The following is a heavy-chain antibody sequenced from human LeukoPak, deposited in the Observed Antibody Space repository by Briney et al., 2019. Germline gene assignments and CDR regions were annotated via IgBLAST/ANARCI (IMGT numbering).Heavy chain of an antibody. J-gene: IGHJ4*02. Sequence: SETLSLTCAVYGGSFSGYYWSRIRQPPGKGLEWIGEINHSGSTNYNPSLKSRVTISVDTSKNQFSLKLSSVTAADTAVYYCARLTYYYDSSGYYPRFDYWGQGTLVTVSS. D-gene: IGHD3-22*01. CDR2: INHSGST. CDR1: GGSFSGYY. V-gene: IGHV4-34*01. CDR3: ARLTYYYDSSGYYPRFDY.